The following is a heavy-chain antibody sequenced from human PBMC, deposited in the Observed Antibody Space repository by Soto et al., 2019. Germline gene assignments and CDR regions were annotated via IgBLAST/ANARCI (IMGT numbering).Heavy chain of an antibody. CDR1: GGSISSSSYY. CDR3: ARQRGPGYYYYMDV. Sequence: SETLSLTCTVSGGSISSSSYYWGWIRQPPGKGLEWIGSIYYSGSTYYNPSLKSRVTISVDTSKNQFSLKLSSVTAADTAVYYCARQRGPGYYYYMDVWGKGTTVTVSS. V-gene: IGHV4-39*01. CDR2: IYYSGST. D-gene: IGHD3-10*01. J-gene: IGHJ6*03.